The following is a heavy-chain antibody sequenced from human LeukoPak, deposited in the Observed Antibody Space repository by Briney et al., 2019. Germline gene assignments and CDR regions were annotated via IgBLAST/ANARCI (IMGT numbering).Heavy chain of an antibody. V-gene: IGHV4-39*07. CDR3: ARGLMNDYNKKGGYYFDY. Sequence: SETLSLTCTVSGGSISSSSYYWGWIRQPPGKGLEWIGSIYYSGSTYYNPSLKSRVTISVDTSKNQFSLKLSSVTAADTAVYYCARGLMNDYNKKGGYYFDYWGQGTLVTVSS. CDR1: GGSISSSSYY. D-gene: IGHD4-11*01. J-gene: IGHJ4*02. CDR2: IYYSGST.